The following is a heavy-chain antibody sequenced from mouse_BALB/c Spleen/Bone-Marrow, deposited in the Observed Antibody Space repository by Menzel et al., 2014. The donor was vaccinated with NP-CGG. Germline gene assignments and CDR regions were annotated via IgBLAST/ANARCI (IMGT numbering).Heavy chain of an antibody. CDR3: TRSYYGNYFDV. J-gene: IGHJ1*01. Sequence: QVQLQQSGAELVKPGASVKLSCKASGYTFTSYYMYWVKQRPGQGLEWIGEINPSNGGTNFNEKFKSEATLTVDKSSSTAYMQLSSLTSEDPAVYYCTRSYYGNYFDVWGAGTTVTVAS. V-gene: IGHV1S81*02. D-gene: IGHD2-1*01. CDR2: INPSNGGT. CDR1: GYTFTSYY.